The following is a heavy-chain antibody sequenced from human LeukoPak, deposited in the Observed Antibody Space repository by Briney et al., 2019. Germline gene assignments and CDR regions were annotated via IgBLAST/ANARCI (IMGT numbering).Heavy chain of an antibody. J-gene: IGHJ6*02. Sequence: GGSLRLSCAASGFTFSTYWMSWVRQAPGKGLEWVANIKQDGSNKYYADSVKGRFTISRDNSKNTLYLQMNSLRAEDTAVYYYARDRSTVTTRYYGMDVWGQGTTVTVSS. V-gene: IGHV3-7*01. CDR2: IKQDGSNK. D-gene: IGHD4-17*01. CDR3: ARDRSTVTTRYYGMDV. CDR1: GFTFSTYW.